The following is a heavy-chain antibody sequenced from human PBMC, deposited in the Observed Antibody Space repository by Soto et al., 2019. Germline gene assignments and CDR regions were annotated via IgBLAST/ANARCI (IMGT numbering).Heavy chain of an antibody. J-gene: IGHJ4*02. D-gene: IGHD6-19*01. CDR3: AKYSSGWYHPFDY. CDR2: ISGSGGST. V-gene: IGHV3-23*01. CDR1: GFTFSSYA. Sequence: DVQLLESGGGLVQPGGSLRLSCAASGFTFSSYAMSWVRQAPGKGLEWVSAISGSGGSTYYADSVKGRFTISRDNSKNTLYLQMNSLGAEDTAVYYCAKYSSGWYHPFDYWGQGTLVTVSS.